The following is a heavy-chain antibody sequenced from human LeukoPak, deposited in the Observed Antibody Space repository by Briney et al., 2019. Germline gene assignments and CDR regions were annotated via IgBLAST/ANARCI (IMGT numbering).Heavy chain of an antibody. V-gene: IGHV3-15*01. Sequence: GGSLRLSCAASGFTFSNAWMSWVRQAPGKGLEWVGRIKSKTEGGTTDYAAPVKGRFTISRDASKNTLYLQMNSLKTEDTAVYYCTTSPLGYCSSTSCYHYYYYMDVWGKGTTVTVSS. J-gene: IGHJ6*03. CDR2: IKSKTEGGTT. CDR3: TTSPLGYCSSTSCYHYYYYMDV. D-gene: IGHD2-2*01. CDR1: GFTFSNAW.